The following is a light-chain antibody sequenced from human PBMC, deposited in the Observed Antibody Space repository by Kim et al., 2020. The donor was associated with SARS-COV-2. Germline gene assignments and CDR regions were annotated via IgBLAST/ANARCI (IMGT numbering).Light chain of an antibody. CDR2: DVT. J-gene: IGLJ1*01. V-gene: IGLV2-11*01. CDR3: CSYTGYYNYV. Sequence: GQSVTISCTGTSSDVGGYKFVSWYQQHPGKAPKLIIYDVTKRPSGVPDRFSGSKSGNTASLVISGLQAEDEADYYCCSYTGYYNYVFGSGTQLTVL. CDR1: SSDVGGYKF.